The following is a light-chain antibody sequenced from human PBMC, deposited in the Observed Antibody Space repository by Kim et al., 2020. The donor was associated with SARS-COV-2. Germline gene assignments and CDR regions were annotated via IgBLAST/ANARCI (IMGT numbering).Light chain of an antibody. CDR2: DAS. V-gene: IGKV1-5*01. CDR1: QCITRW. Sequence: DIQMTQSPTTLSASVGDRVTMTCRASQCITRWLAWYQQKPGKAPKLLIYDASNLQRGVPSRFSGSGSGTEFTLTISSLQPDDFATYYCHQYNSYSHTFGQGTKLEI. J-gene: IGKJ2*01. CDR3: HQYNSYSHT.